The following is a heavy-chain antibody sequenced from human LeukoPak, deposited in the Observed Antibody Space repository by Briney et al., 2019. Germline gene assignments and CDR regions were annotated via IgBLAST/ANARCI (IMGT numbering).Heavy chain of an antibody. CDR1: GGSISSGSYY. CDR3: ARVSYYASEKGAFDI. J-gene: IGHJ3*02. Sequence: PSQTLSLTCTVSGGSISSGSYYWSWIRQPAGNGLEWIGRIYTSGNTNYNPSLKSRLTISADTSKNQFSLKLSSVTAADTALYYCARVSYYASEKGAFDIWGQGTMVTVSS. CDR2: IYTSGNT. V-gene: IGHV4-61*02. D-gene: IGHD3-10*01.